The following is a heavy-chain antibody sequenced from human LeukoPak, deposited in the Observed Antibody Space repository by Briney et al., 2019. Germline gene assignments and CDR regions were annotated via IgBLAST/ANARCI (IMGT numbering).Heavy chain of an antibody. CDR3: ASRLIRGDYSNY. CDR2: IYYSGSI. J-gene: IGHJ4*02. Sequence: SETLSLTCTVSGGSISSNSCYWGWVRQPPGKGLGWIGTIYYSGSIYYNPSLKSRVTISVDTSKNQFSLNLTSVTAADTAVYYCASRLIRGDYSNYWGQGTLVTVSS. D-gene: IGHD3-10*01. CDR1: GGSISSNSCY. V-gene: IGHV4-39*01.